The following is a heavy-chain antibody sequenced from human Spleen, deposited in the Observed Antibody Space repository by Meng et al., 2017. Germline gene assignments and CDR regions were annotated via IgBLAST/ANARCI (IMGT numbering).Heavy chain of an antibody. D-gene: IGHD3-10*01. CDR3: ARSYGSGTYWYFDL. CDR1: GGSVSSGNYY. CDR2: IYHTGST. Sequence: QVRLQGSGPGLVRPSETLSLTCTVSGGSVSSGNYYWSWVRQPPGKGLEWIGFIYHTGSTDCNPSLKRRVTISVDTSNNHFSLKLTSVTAADTAVYYCARSYGSGTYWYFDLWGRGTLVTVSS. V-gene: IGHV4-61*03. J-gene: IGHJ2*01.